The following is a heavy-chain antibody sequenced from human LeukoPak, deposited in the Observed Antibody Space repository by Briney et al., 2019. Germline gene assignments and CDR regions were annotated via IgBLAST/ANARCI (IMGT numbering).Heavy chain of an antibody. CDR1: GGSISSSSYY. J-gene: IGHJ6*03. Sequence: PSETLSLTCTVSGGSISSSSYYWGWIRQPPGKGLEWIGSIYYSGSTYYNPSLKSRVTISVDTSKNQFSLKLSSVTAADTAVYYCARHVGRVATFLYYYYMDVWGKGTTVTVSS. CDR2: IYYSGST. CDR3: ARHVGRVATFLYYYYMDV. V-gene: IGHV4-39*01. D-gene: IGHD5-12*01.